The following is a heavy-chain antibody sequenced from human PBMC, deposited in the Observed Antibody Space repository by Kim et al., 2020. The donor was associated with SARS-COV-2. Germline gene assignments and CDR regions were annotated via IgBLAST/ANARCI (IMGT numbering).Heavy chain of an antibody. CDR2: IGTNT. Sequence: GGSLRLSCAASGFTFSNSAMSWVRQAPGKGLEWVSTIGTNTYYADSVKGRFAISRDNYKNTLYLQMNSLRAEDTAVYFCARTSHMDVWGQGTTVTVSS. D-gene: IGHD1-7*01. CDR1: GFTFSNSA. CDR3: ARTSHMDV. V-gene: IGHV3-23*01. J-gene: IGHJ6*02.